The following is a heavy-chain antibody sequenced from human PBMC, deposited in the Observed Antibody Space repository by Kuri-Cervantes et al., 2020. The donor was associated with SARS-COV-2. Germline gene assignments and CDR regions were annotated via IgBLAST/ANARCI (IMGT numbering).Heavy chain of an antibody. CDR1: GFTFRSYA. Sequence: GESLKISCAASGFTFRSYAMHWVRQPPGKGLEWVAVISYDGSHKDYADPVKGRFTISRDNSQNLVYLQMNRLRAEDTAVYYCARGEGAYDPFDYWGQGTPVTVSS. J-gene: IGHJ4*02. D-gene: IGHD3-16*01. CDR2: ISYDGSHK. V-gene: IGHV3-30*04. CDR3: ARGEGAYDPFDY.